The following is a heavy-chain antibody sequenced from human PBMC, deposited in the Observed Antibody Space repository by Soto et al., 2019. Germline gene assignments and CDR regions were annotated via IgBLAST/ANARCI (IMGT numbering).Heavy chain of an antibody. CDR1: GYSFTDYH. J-gene: IGHJ6*02. V-gene: IGHV1-2*04. D-gene: IGHD2-8*01. Sequence: ASVKVSCKASGYSFTDYHIHWVRQAPGEGLEWLGRINPKSGGTSTAQKFQGWVTMTRDRSISTVYMELTRLRSDDTAVYFCARGHSTDCSNGVCSFFYNHEMDVWGQGTTVTVS. CDR3: ARGHSTDCSNGVCSFFYNHEMDV. CDR2: INPKSGGT.